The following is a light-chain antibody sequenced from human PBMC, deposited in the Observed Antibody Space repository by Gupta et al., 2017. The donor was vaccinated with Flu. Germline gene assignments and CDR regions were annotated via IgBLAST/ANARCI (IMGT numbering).Light chain of an antibody. J-gene: IGKJ1*01. Sequence: DIQMTQSPSSLSASVGDRVTITCRASQTIDTYVNWYQQKSGKAPDLLIYGTSKLQVGVPSRFSASGFGTDFTLTISTLQAEDFAVYYCQQSYNYPSTFGQGTRVEVK. CDR1: QTIDTY. V-gene: IGKV1-39*01. CDR3: QQSYNYPST. CDR2: GTS.